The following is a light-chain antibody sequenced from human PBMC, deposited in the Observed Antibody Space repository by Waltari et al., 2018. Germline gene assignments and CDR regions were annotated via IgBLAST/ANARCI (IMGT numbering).Light chain of an antibody. J-gene: IGKJ2*01. CDR3: QQSYSTPYT. CDR2: AAS. V-gene: IGKV1-39*01. CDR1: QTINSY. Sequence: DIQMTQFPSSLSASVGDRVTMTCRASQTINSYLNWYQQKPGKAPKLLIDAASRLQSGVPSRFSGSGSGTDFTLTISSLQPEDFATYYCQQSYSTPYTFGQGTKLEIK.